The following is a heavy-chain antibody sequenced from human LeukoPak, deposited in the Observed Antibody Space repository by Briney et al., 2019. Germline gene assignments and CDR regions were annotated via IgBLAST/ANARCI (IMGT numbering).Heavy chain of an antibody. Sequence: GGSLRLSCAASGFTFSSYGMSWVRQPPGKGLEWVSIISGSGGNTSYADSVKGRFTISRDISKNTLYLQMNSLRAEDTAVYYCAKECGDCYSPSCWYFDLWGRGTLVTVSS. D-gene: IGHD2-21*02. CDR1: GFTFSSYG. V-gene: IGHV3-23*01. CDR3: AKECGDCYSPSCWYFDL. CDR2: ISGSGGNT. J-gene: IGHJ2*01.